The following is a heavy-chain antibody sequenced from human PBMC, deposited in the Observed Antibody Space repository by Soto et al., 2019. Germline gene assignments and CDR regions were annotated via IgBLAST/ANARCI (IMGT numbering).Heavy chain of an antibody. J-gene: IGHJ4*02. CDR3: ATVPYYYDSSGYYRARHLDC. V-gene: IGHV1-24*01. CDR1: GYTLTELS. D-gene: IGHD3-22*01. CDR2: FDPEDGET. Sequence: ASVKVSCKVSGYTLTELSMHWVRQAPGKGLEWMGGFDPEDGETIYAQKFQGRVTMTEDTSTDTAYMELSSLRSEDTAVYYCATVPYYYDSSGYYRARHLDCWGQGTLVTVSS.